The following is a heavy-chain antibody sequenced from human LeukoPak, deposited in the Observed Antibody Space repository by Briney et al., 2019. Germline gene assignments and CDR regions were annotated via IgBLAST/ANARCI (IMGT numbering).Heavy chain of an antibody. CDR2: ISGSGGST. V-gene: IGHV3-23*01. CDR3: AKDIVNYDILTGYQPYYFDY. J-gene: IGHJ4*02. D-gene: IGHD3-9*01. CDR1: GFTFSSYG. Sequence: QPGGSLRLSCAASGFTFSSYGMSWVRQAPGKGLEWVSAISGSGGSTYYADSVKGRFTISRDNSKNTLYLQMNSLRAEDTAVYYCAKDIVNYDILTGYQPYYFDYWGQGTLVTVSS.